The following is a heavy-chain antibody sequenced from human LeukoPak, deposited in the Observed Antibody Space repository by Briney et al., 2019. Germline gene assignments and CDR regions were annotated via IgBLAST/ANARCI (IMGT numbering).Heavy chain of an antibody. CDR2: INHSGST. D-gene: IGHD3-9*01. CDR3: ARGSILSPFDY. Sequence: KPGGSLRLSCAASGFTFSDYYMSWIRQAPGKGLEWVGEINHSGSTNYNPSLKSRVTISVDTSKNQFSLKLSSVTAADTAVYYCARGSILSPFDYWGQGTLVTVSS. V-gene: IGHV4-34*01. J-gene: IGHJ4*02. CDR1: GFTFSDYY.